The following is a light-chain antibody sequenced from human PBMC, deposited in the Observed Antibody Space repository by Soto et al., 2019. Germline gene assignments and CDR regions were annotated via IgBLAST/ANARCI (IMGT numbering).Light chain of an antibody. CDR1: SSNIGRNY. CDR2: RDN. J-gene: IGLJ2*01. Sequence: QSVLTQTPSVSGTPGPRVNISCSGSSSNIGRNYVYWYHQFPGMAPKLLIYRDNERPSGVSDRFSGSKSGTSASLAISGLRSGDEADYHCATWDDSLGGPVFGGGTKLTVL. CDR3: ATWDDSLGGPV. V-gene: IGLV1-47*01.